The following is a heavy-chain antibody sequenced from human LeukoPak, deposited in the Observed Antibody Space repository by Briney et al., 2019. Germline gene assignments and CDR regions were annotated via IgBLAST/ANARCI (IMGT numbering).Heavy chain of an antibody. CDR2: ISYDGSNK. V-gene: IGHV3-30*18. J-gene: IGHJ4*02. Sequence: GGSLRLSCAASGFTFSTYGMHWVRQAPGMGLEWVAVISYDGSNKYYADSVKGRFTISRDNSKNTLYLQINSLRAEDTAVYYCANDRSMGLDYWGQGTLVSVSS. CDR1: GFTFSTYG. CDR3: ANDRSMGLDY. D-gene: IGHD3-10*01.